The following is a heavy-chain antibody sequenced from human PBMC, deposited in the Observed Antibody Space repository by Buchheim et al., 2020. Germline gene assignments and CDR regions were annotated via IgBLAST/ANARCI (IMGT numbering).Heavy chain of an antibody. V-gene: IGHV1-2*02. CDR1: GYTFTGYY. CDR3: ARSGVGITIFGVVIRFDY. D-gene: IGHD3-3*01. CDR2: INPNSGGT. Sequence: QVQLVQSGAEVKKPGASVKVSCKASGYTFTGYYMHWVRQAPGQGLEWMGWINPNSGGTNYAQKFQGRVTLTRATSISPAYMELSRLRSDDTAVYYCARSGVGITIFGVVIRFDYWGQGTL. J-gene: IGHJ4*02.